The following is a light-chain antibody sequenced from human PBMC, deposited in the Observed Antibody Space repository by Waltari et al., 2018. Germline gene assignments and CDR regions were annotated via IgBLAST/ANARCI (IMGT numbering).Light chain of an antibody. J-gene: IGKJ3*01. CDR3: QQTYSTPFT. V-gene: IGKV1-39*01. CDR2: AAS. CDR1: QSISSY. Sequence: DIQMTQSPSSLSASVGDRVTITCRASQSISSYLNWYQQKPGKVPKLLSYAASTLQSGVPSRFSGSGSGTDFTLTISSPQPEDFATYYCQQTYSTPFTFGPGTKVDIK.